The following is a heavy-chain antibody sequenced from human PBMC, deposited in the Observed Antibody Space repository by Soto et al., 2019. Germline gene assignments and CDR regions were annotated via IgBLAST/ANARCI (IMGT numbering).Heavy chain of an antibody. V-gene: IGHV3-20*04. J-gene: IGHJ4*02. CDR2: INWDGGGT. CDR1: GFTFSSPG. Sequence: GGSLRLSCAASGFTFSSPGMHWVRQAPGKGLEWVSGINWDGGGTGYADSVKGRFTISRDNAKNSLYLQMNSLRAEDTALYYCARGDIVVFSYVYWGQGTLVTVSS. D-gene: IGHD2-2*01. CDR3: ARGDIVVFSYVY.